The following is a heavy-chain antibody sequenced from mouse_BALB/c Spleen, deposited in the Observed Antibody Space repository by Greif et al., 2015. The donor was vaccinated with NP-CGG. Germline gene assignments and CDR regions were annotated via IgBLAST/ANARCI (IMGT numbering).Heavy chain of an antibody. D-gene: IGHD2-4*01. V-gene: IGHV1-9*01. CDR3: AREGELRRGPWFAY. Sequence: QVQLQQSGAELMKPGASVKISCKATGYTFSSYWIEWVKQRPGHGLEWIGEILPGSGSTNYNEKFKGKATFTADTSSNTAYMQLSSLTSEDSAVYYCAREGELRRGPWFAYWGQGTLVTVSA. CDR1: GYTFSSYW. J-gene: IGHJ3*01. CDR2: ILPGSGST.